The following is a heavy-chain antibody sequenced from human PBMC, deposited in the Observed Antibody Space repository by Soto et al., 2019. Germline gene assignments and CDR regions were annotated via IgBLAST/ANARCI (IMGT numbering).Heavy chain of an antibody. CDR2: SIPIFGTA. V-gene: IGHV1-69*01. CDR1: GGTFSSYA. Sequence: QVQLVQSGAELKKPGSSVKVSCKASGGTFSSYAISWVRQAPGQGLEWMGGSIPIFGTANYAQKFQGRVTITADESTSTAYVELSSLRSEDTAVYYCARDSQAFYYYYGMDVWGQGTTVTVSS. CDR3: ARDSQAFYYYYGMDV. J-gene: IGHJ6*02.